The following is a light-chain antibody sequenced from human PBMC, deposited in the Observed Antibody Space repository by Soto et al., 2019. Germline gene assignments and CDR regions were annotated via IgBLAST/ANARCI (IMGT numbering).Light chain of an antibody. Sequence: EIAMTQSPATLSVSPGERATLSCRASQSVSSNLAWYQQKPGQAPRLLIYDASTRAPGIPARFSGSGSGTEFTLTISSLQSEDFAVYYCQQYSAWWTFGQGTTVEIK. CDR1: QSVSSN. CDR3: QQYSAWWT. V-gene: IGKV3-15*01. CDR2: DAS. J-gene: IGKJ1*01.